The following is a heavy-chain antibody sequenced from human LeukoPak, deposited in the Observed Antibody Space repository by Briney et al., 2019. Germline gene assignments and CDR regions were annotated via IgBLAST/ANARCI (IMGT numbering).Heavy chain of an antibody. Sequence: PSETLSLTCAVDGGSFSGYYWSWIRQPPGKGLEWIGEINHSGSTNYNPSLKSRVTISLDTSKNQFSLKLSSVTAADTAVYYCARVYYYDSSGYFPFAFDIWGQGTMVTVSS. J-gene: IGHJ3*02. D-gene: IGHD3-22*01. CDR3: ARVYYYDSSGYFPFAFDI. CDR1: GGSFSGYY. CDR2: INHSGST. V-gene: IGHV4-34*01.